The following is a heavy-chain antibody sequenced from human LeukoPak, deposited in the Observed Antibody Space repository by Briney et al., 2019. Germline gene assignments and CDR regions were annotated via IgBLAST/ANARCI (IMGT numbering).Heavy chain of an antibody. D-gene: IGHD2-15*01. J-gene: IGHJ6*03. Sequence: SETLSLTCTVSGYSISRGYFWGWIRQPPGRGLEWIGNIYYSGSTYYNPSLQSRVTISVDTSKNQFSLKLNSVTAADTAVYYCASFYCSGGSCYQYFSYYYMDVWGKGTTVTISS. V-gene: IGHV4-38-2*02. CDR3: ASFYCSGGSCYQYFSYYYMDV. CDR2: IYYSGST. CDR1: GYSISRGYF.